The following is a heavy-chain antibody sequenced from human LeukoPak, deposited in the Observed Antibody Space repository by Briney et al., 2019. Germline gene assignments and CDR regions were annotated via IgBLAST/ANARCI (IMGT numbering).Heavy chain of an antibody. CDR1: GCTFGSYS. J-gene: IGHJ4*02. CDR3: VKEGGGSGHFDY. D-gene: IGHD3-10*01. V-gene: IGHV3-21*01. CDR2: ISSSSSYI. Sequence: PGGALRLFCAASGCTFGSYSMNWVRQAPGKGLEWVSSISSSSSYIYYADSVKGRFTISRDNSKNTLYLQMSSLRAEDTAVYYCVKEGGGSGHFDYWGQGTLVTVSS.